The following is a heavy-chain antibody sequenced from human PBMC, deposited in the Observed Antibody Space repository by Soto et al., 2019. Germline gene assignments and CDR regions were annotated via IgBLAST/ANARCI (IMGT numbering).Heavy chain of an antibody. CDR2: IWYDGSNK. CDR3: ARDPNDYGSSYWYFDL. Sequence: QVQLVESGGGVVQPGRSLRLSCAASGFTFSSYGMHWVRQAPGKGLEWVAVIWYDGSNKYYADSVKGRFTISRDNSKNTLYLQMNSLRAEDTAVYYCARDPNDYGSSYWYFDLWGRGTLVTVSS. J-gene: IGHJ2*01. CDR1: GFTFSSYG. V-gene: IGHV3-33*01. D-gene: IGHD4-17*01.